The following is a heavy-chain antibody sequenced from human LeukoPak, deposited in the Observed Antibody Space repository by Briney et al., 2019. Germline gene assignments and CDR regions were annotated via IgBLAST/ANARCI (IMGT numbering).Heavy chain of an antibody. J-gene: IGHJ3*02. V-gene: IGHV1-2*02. CDR1: GYTFTSYY. CDR3: ARGEDAFDI. CDR2: INPNSGGT. D-gene: IGHD3-16*01. Sequence: ASVKVSCKASGYTFTSYYMHWVRQAPGQGLEWMGWINPNSGGTNYAQKFQGRVTMTRDMSTSTVYMELSSLRSEDTAVYYCARGEDAFDIWGQGTMVTVSS.